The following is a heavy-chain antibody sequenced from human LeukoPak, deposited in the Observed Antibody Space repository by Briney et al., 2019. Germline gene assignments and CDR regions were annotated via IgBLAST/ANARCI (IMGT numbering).Heavy chain of an antibody. V-gene: IGHV4-39*01. CDR1: GASISSSSYS. D-gene: IGHD4-23*01. J-gene: IGHJ6*02. Sequence: PSETLSLTCTVSGASISSSSYSWGWIRQPPGKGLEWIVSIDYSGSTYYNPSLKSRLTISVDTSKNQFSLKLSSVTAADTAAYYCARRWGYGMDVWGRGTTVTVSS. CDR3: ARRWGYGMDV. CDR2: IDYSGST.